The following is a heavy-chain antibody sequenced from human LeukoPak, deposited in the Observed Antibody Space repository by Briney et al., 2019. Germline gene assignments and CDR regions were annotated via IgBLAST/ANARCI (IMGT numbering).Heavy chain of an antibody. CDR1: GGSISSGSSY. CDR2: IYTSGRT. CDR3: AREGALYSYGSGSFDY. V-gene: IGHV4-61*02. D-gene: IGHD5-18*01. Sequence: PSRTLCLTCTVSGGSISSGSSYGSSIRQPAGKGLGWIGRIYTSGRTNYNPSLKSRVTISVDTSKNQFYLKLSSVTAADTAVYYCAREGALYSYGSGSFDYWGQGTLVTVSS. J-gene: IGHJ4*02.